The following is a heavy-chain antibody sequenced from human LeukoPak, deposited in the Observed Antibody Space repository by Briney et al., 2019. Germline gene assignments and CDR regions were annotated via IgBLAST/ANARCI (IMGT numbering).Heavy chain of an antibody. CDR2: INPSCGGT. Sequence: ASVKVSCKASGYTFTGYFMHWVRQAPGEGLEWMGGINPSCGGTNYAQKFQGRVTMTRDTSITTVYMELSRLRSDDTAVYYCARDRESYYDSSGYWNAFDIWGQGTMVTVSS. CDR1: GYTFTGYF. D-gene: IGHD3-22*01. V-gene: IGHV1-2*02. CDR3: ARDRESYYDSSGYWNAFDI. J-gene: IGHJ3*02.